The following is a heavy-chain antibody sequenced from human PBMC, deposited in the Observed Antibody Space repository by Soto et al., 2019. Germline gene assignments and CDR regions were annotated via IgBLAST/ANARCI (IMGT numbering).Heavy chain of an antibody. J-gene: IGHJ3*02. CDR1: GFTFSSYS. D-gene: IGHD1-7*01. V-gene: IGHV3-21*01. CDR3: ARDNWNYVLLAFDI. Sequence: GGSLRLSCAASGFTFSSYSMNWVRQAPGKGLEWVSSISSSSSYIYYADSVKGRFTISRDNAKNSLYLQMNSLRAEDTAVYYCARDNWNYVLLAFDIWGQGTMVTVSS. CDR2: ISSSSSYI.